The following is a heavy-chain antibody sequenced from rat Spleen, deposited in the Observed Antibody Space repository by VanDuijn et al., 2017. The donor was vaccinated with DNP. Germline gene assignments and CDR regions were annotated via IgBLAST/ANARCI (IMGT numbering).Heavy chain of an antibody. V-gene: IGHV2-41*01. CDR2: VWTTGVT. J-gene: IGHJ2*01. CDR1: GFSLTRYN. D-gene: IGHD4-3*01. Sequence: QVQLKESGPGLVQPSQTLSLTCTVAGFSLTRYNVHWVRQPPGKGLEWMGIVWTTGVTRYNSALKSRLLISRDTSKSQVFLKMTSLQTEDTSIYFCIFGFYFFDYWGQGVMVTVSS. CDR3: IFGFYFFDY.